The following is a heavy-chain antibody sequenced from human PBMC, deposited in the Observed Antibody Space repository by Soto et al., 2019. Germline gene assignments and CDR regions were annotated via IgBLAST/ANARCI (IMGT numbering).Heavy chain of an antibody. CDR2: INPNNGAT. CDR1: GYTFTGYY. D-gene: IGHD3-22*01. Sequence: ASVKVSCKASGYTFTGYYIHWVRQAPGRGLEWMGWINPNNGATHYAQKFQDRVTMTRDTSISTAYMELNRLRSDDTAVYYCARGVFYYYGSSGYSPDYWGQGTLVTVSS. CDR3: ARGVFYYYGSSGYSPDY. V-gene: IGHV1-2*02. J-gene: IGHJ4*02.